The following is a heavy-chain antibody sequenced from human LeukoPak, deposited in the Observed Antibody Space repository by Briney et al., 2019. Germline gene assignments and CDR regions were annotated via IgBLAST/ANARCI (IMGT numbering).Heavy chain of an antibody. CDR2: IRYDGSSK. CDR3: AKVKYQYSSSWYYFDY. V-gene: IGHV3-30*02. Sequence: GGSLRLSCATSGFTFSSYGMHWVRQAPGKGLEWLAFIRYDGSSKYYGDSVKGRFTISRDNSKNTLYLQMNSLRAEDTAVYYCAKVKYQYSSSWYYFDYWGQGTLVTVSS. D-gene: IGHD6-13*01. CDR1: GFTFSSYG. J-gene: IGHJ4*02.